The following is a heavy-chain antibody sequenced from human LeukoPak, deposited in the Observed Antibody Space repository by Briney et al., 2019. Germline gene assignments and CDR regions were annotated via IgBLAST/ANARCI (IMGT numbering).Heavy chain of an antibody. V-gene: IGHV4-39*01. CDR2: IYYSGST. D-gene: IGHD4-23*01. CDR3: ARHRDDYGGPLGY. J-gene: IGHJ4*02. CDR1: GGSISSSSYY. Sequence: SETLSLTCTVPGGSISSSSYYWGWIRQPPGKGLEWIGSIYYSGSTYYNPSLKSRVTISVDTSKNQFSLKLSSVTAADTAVYYCARHRDDYGGPLGYWGQGTLVTVSS.